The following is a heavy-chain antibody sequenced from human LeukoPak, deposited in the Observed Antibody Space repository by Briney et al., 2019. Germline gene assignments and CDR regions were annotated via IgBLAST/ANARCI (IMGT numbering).Heavy chain of an antibody. CDR2: IYYSGSI. Sequence: SETLSLTCTVSGGSISGYYWSWIRQPPGKGLEWIGYIYYSGSINYNPSLKSRVTISVDTSKNQFSPKLTSVTAADTAVYYCARHFYGSGSYDYWGQGTLVTVSS. CDR3: ARHFYGSGSYDY. J-gene: IGHJ4*02. V-gene: IGHV4-59*08. D-gene: IGHD3-10*01. CDR1: GGSISGYY.